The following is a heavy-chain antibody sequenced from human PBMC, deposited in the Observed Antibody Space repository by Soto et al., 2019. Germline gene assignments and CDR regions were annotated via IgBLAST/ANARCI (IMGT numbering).Heavy chain of an antibody. CDR3: AKDITWFGELFDYYYYMDV. Sequence: GGSLRLSCAASGFTFSSYAMSWVRQAPGKGLEWVSAISGSGGSTYYAESVKGRFTISRDNSKNTLYLQMNSLRAEDTAVYYCAKDITWFGELFDYYYYMDVWGKGTTVTVSS. CDR2: ISGSGGST. D-gene: IGHD3-10*01. CDR1: GFTFSSYA. J-gene: IGHJ6*03. V-gene: IGHV3-23*01.